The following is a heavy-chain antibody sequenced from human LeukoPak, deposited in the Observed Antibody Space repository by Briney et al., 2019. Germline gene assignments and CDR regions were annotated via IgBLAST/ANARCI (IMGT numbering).Heavy chain of an antibody. CDR2: IIPIFGTA. CDR1: GGTFSSYA. CDR3: ARGPDCLYQLLCGPWYY. V-gene: IGHV1-69*13. Sequence: GASVKVSCKASGGTFSSYAISWVRQAPGQGLEWMGGIIPIFGTANYAQKFQGRVTITADESTSTAYMELSSLRSEDTAVYYCARGPDCLYQLLCGPWYYWGQGTLVTVSS. J-gene: IGHJ4*02. D-gene: IGHD2-2*01.